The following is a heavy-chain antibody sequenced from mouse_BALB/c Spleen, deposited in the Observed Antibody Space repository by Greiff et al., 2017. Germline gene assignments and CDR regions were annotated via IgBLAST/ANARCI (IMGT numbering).Heavy chain of an antibody. CDR1: GYSITSDYA. J-gene: IGHJ4*01. D-gene: IGHD2-1*01. CDR2: ISYSGST. CDR3: ARKFSIYYGNYGYAMDY. Sequence: VQLKESGPGLVKPSQSLSLTCTVTGYSITSDYAWNWIRQFPGNKLEWMGYISYSGSTSYNPSLKSRISITRDTSKNQFFLQLNSVTTEDTATYYCARKFSIYYGNYGYAMDYWGQGTSVTVSS. V-gene: IGHV3-2*02.